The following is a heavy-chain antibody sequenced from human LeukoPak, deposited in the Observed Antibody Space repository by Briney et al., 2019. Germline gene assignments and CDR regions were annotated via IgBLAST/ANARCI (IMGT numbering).Heavy chain of an antibody. CDR2: MNPNSGNT. CDR1: GYTFTSYD. Sequence: ASVKVSCKASGYTFTSYDINWVRQATGQGLEWMGWMNPNSGNTGYAQKFQGRVTMTRNTSISTAYMELSSLRSEDTAVYYCARALYSYGSPFDYWGQGTLVTVSS. D-gene: IGHD5-18*01. V-gene: IGHV1-8*01. J-gene: IGHJ4*02. CDR3: ARALYSYGSPFDY.